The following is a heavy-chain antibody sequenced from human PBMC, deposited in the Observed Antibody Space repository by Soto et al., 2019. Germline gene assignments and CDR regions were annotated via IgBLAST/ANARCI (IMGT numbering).Heavy chain of an antibody. CDR2: IYYSGST. D-gene: IGHD7-27*01. J-gene: IGHJ4*02. Sequence: PSETLSLTCTVSGVSISSGDYYWSWIRQPPGKGLEWIGYIYYSGSTYYNPSLKSRVTISVDTSKNQFSLKLSSVTAADTAVYYCARDANWGFSDYFDYWGQGTLVTVS. CDR1: GVSISSGDYY. V-gene: IGHV4-30-4*01. CDR3: ARDANWGFSDYFDY.